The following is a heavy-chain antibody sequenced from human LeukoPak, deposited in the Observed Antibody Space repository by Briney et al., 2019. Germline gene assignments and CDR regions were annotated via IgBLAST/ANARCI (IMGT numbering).Heavy chain of an antibody. CDR1: GYTFTSYA. V-gene: IGHV7-4-1*02. CDR2: INTNTGNP. J-gene: IGHJ5*02. Sequence: ASVKVSCKASGYTFTSYAMNWVRQAPGQGLEWMGWINTNTGNPTYAQGFTGRFVFSLDTSVSTAYLQISSLKAEDTAVYYCAREGVVVVPAAIRLQFDPWGQGTLVTVSS. D-gene: IGHD2-2*01. CDR3: AREGVVVVPAAIRLQFDP.